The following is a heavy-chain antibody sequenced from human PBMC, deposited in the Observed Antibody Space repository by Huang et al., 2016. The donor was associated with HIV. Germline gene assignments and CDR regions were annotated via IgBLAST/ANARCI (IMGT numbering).Heavy chain of an antibody. V-gene: IGHV4-59*02. CDR3: VRDQGRLAVGGIDNWFDP. D-gene: IGHD6-19*01. CDR1: GDSVSSHY. J-gene: IGHJ5*02. Sequence: QVRLQESGPGLVKPSETLSLSCTVSGDSVSSHYWGWIRHPPGKGLEWIGTVYDRGTTKYNPRLKSRITISGDTSKNGFSLNMTSVSAADTAMYLCVRDQGRLAVGGIDNWFDPWGQGALVTVSS. CDR2: VYDRGTT.